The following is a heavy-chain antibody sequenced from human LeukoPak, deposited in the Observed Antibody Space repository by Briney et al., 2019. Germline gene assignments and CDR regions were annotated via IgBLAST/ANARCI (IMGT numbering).Heavy chain of an antibody. CDR1: GGSFSGYY. D-gene: IGHD2-15*01. CDR3: ARLVCGGGSCPAEFDY. J-gene: IGHJ4*02. Sequence: SETLSLTCAVYGGSFSGYYWSWIRQPPGEGLEWIGEINHSGSTNYNPSLKSRVTISVDTSKNQFSLKLSSVTATDTAVYYCARLVCGGGSCPAEFDYWGQGTLVTVSS. V-gene: IGHV4-34*01. CDR2: INHSGST.